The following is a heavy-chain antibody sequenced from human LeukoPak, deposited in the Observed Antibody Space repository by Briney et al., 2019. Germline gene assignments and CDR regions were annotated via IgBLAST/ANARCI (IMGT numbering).Heavy chain of an antibody. J-gene: IGHJ3*02. V-gene: IGHV3-53*01. CDR2: IYSGGDT. D-gene: IGHD3-22*01. Sequence: GGSLRLSCAASGFTVSSNYMSWVRQAPGKGLEWVSVIYSGGDTYYADSVKGRFTISRDNAKNTLYLQMNSLRAEDTAVYYCARIDLITRAFDIWGQGTMVTVSS. CDR3: ARIDLITRAFDI. CDR1: GFTVSSNY.